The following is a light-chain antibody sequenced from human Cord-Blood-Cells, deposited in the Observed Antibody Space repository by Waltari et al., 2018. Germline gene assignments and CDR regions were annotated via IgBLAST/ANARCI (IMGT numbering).Light chain of an antibody. CDR3: SSYTSSSTLT. V-gene: IGLV2-14*01. CDR1: SSDVGGYNY. CDR2: DVS. J-gene: IGLJ3*02. Sequence: QSALTQPASVSGSPGQSITISRTGTSSDVGGYNYVSWYQQHPGKAPKLMIYDVSNRPSGVSNRFSGSKSGNTASLTISGLQAEDEADYYCSSYTSSSTLTFGQGTK.